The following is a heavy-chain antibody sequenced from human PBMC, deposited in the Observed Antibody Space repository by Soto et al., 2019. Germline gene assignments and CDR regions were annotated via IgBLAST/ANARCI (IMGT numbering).Heavy chain of an antibody. V-gene: IGHV3-33*01. D-gene: IGHD1-1*01. CDR1: GFTFSNYG. Sequence: QVQLVESGGGVVQPGRSLRLSCAASGFTFSNYGMHWVRQAPGKGLEWVAVIWYSGSNKYYADSAKGRFTISRDNSKNTLYLQMNSLRVEDTAVYYCARDLGNWNDAGPYYYAMDVWGQGTTVTVSS. CDR3: ARDLGNWNDAGPYYYAMDV. CDR2: IWYSGSNK. J-gene: IGHJ6*02.